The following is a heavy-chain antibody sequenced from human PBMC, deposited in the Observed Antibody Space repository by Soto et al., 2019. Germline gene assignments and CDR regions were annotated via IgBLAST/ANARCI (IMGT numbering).Heavy chain of an antibody. CDR3: ARRGITMVRGAKSSPPGWFDP. CDR1: GGSFSGYY. D-gene: IGHD3-10*01. Sequence: PSETLSLTCAVYGGSFSGYYWSWIRQPPGKGLEWIGEINHSGSTNYNPSLKSRVTISVDTSKNQFSLKLSSVTAADTAVYYCARRGITMVRGAKSSPPGWFDPWGQGTLVT. J-gene: IGHJ5*02. V-gene: IGHV4-34*01. CDR2: INHSGST.